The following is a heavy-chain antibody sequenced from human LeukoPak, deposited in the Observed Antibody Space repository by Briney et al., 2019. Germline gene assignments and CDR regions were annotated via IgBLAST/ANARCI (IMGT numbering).Heavy chain of an antibody. CDR1: GFTFSSYA. V-gene: IGHV3-30-3*01. Sequence: GGSLRLSCAASGFTFSSYAMDWVRQAPGKGLEWVAVISYDGSNKYYADSVKGRFTISRDNSKNALYLQMNSLRAEDTAVYYCARDRFGYYYYYMDVWGKGTTVTVSS. D-gene: IGHD3-16*01. J-gene: IGHJ6*03. CDR2: ISYDGSNK. CDR3: ARDRFGYYYYYMDV.